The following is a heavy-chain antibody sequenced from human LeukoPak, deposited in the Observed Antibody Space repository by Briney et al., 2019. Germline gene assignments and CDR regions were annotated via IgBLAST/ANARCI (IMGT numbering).Heavy chain of an antibody. D-gene: IGHD3-10*01. V-gene: IGHV4-31*03. Sequence: PSETLSLTCTVSGGSISSGGYYWSWIRQHPGKGLEWIGYIYYSGSTYYNPSLKSRVTISVDTSKNQFSLKLSSVTAADTAVYFCARGSRGFSSIITEYFYYAMDVWGQGTTVTVSS. CDR2: IYYSGST. J-gene: IGHJ6*02. CDR3: ARGSRGFSSIITEYFYYAMDV. CDR1: GGSISSGGYY.